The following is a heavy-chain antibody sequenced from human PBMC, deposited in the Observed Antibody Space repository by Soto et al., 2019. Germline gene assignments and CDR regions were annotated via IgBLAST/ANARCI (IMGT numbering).Heavy chain of an antibody. Sequence: QVQLVESGGGVVQPGRSLRLSCAASGFTFSSYAMHWVRQAPGKGLEWVAVILYDGSNTYYADSVKGRFTISRDNSKNTLYLQMNSLRAEDTAVYYCARGGGSPDYDFWSGLNFDYWGQGTLVTVSS. D-gene: IGHD3-3*01. J-gene: IGHJ4*02. CDR2: ILYDGSNT. V-gene: IGHV3-30-3*01. CDR3: ARGGGSPDYDFWSGLNFDY. CDR1: GFTFSSYA.